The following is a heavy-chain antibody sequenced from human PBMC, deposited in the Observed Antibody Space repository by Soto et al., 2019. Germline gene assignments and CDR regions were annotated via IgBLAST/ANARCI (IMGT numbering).Heavy chain of an antibody. V-gene: IGHV4-59*01. Sequence: PSESLSLTCTVSGDSISSYYWSWIRQPPGKGLEWIGYIYYSGSTNYNPSLKSRVTIAVDTSKNPFSLKLSSVTAADAAVYYCARAPYGSGSYFLYWGQGTLVTVSS. J-gene: IGHJ4*02. CDR1: GDSISSYY. CDR2: IYYSGST. D-gene: IGHD3-10*01. CDR3: ARAPYGSGSYFLY.